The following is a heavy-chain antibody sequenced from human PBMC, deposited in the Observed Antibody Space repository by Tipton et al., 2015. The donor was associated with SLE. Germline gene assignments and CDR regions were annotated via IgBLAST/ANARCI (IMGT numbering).Heavy chain of an antibody. CDR1: GGSISSSSYY. CDR2: IYYSGST. Sequence: GLVKPSETLSLTCTVSGGSISSSSYYWGWIRQPPGKGLEWIGYIYYSGSTNYNPSLRSRVTISVDTSKNQFSLKLSSVTAADTAVYYCARGEPYGVRGATPDYWGQGTLVTVSS. V-gene: IGHV4-61*05. D-gene: IGHD3-10*01. CDR3: ARGEPYGVRGATPDY. J-gene: IGHJ4*02.